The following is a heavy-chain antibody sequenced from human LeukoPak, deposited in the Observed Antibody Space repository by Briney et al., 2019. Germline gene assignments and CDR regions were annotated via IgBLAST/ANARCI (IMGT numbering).Heavy chain of an antibody. V-gene: IGHV3-74*01. Sequence: GGSLRLSCAASGFTFSSYWMHWVRQVPGKGLVWVSYINSDGSNTNYADSARGRFTISRDNAKNTLYLQMNSLRAEETGVYYCTSELGIQPWSQYYWGQGTLVTVSS. CDR2: INSDGSNT. J-gene: IGHJ4*02. CDR3: TSELGIQPWSQYY. D-gene: IGHD5-18*01. CDR1: GFTFSSYW.